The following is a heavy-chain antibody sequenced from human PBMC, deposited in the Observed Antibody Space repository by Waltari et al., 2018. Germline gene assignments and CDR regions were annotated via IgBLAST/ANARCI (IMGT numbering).Heavy chain of an antibody. J-gene: IGHJ4*02. CDR3: ARGDYDILTGSLYFDY. CDR2: MNPNSGNT. D-gene: IGHD3-9*01. V-gene: IGHV1-8*01. CDR1: GYTFTSYD. Sequence: VQLVQSGAEVKKPGASVMVSCKASGYTFTSYDINWVRQATGQGLEWMGWMNPNSGNTGYAQKFQGRVTMTRNTSISTAYMELSSLRSEDTAVYYCARGDYDILTGSLYFDYWGQGTLVTVSS.